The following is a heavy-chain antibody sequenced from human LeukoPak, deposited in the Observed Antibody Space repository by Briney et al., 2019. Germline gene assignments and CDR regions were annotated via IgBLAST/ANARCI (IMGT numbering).Heavy chain of an antibody. J-gene: IGHJ4*02. CDR1: GGSISSSSYY. Sequence: SETLSLTCTVSGGSISSSSYYWGWIRQPPGKGLEWIGGIYYSGSTYYNPSLKSRVTISVDTSKNQFSLKLSSVTAADTAVYYCARGTDQGIAAAGLGYWGQGTLVTVSS. D-gene: IGHD6-13*01. CDR3: ARGTDQGIAAAGLGY. V-gene: IGHV4-39*01. CDR2: IYYSGST.